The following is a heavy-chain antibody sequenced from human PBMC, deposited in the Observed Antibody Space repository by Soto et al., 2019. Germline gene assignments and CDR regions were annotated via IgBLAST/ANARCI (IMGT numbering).Heavy chain of an antibody. Sequence: QVHLVESGGSVVQPGGSLRLTCEGSGFMFSAYGLHWVRQAPGKGLEWVAVTWYGGSKEYYADSVKGRFTISRDTSKNSMDLKMNNLRVEATAVYYGARVNGDGWGNFDSWGQGTQVTVSS. J-gene: IGHJ4*02. CDR1: GFMFSAYG. CDR2: TWYGGSKE. V-gene: IGHV3-33*01. CDR3: ARVNGDGWGNFDS. D-gene: IGHD2-2*03.